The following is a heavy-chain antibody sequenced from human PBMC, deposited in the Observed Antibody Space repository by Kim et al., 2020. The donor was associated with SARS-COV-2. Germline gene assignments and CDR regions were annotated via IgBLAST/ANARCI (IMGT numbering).Heavy chain of an antibody. V-gene: IGHV4-39*01. CDR1: GGSISSSSYY. CDR3: ARQVRPIRELRTNWFDP. J-gene: IGHJ5*02. Sequence: SETLSLTCTVSGGSISSSSYYWGWIRQPPGKGLEWIGSIYYSGSTYYNPSLKSRVTISVDTSKNQFSLMLSTVTAADTAVYYCARQVRPIRELRTNWFDPWGQGTLVTVSS. D-gene: IGHD1-7*01. CDR2: IYYSGST.